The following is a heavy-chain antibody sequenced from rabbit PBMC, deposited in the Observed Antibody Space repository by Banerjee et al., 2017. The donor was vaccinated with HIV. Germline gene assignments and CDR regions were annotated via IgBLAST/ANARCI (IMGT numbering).Heavy chain of an antibody. J-gene: IGHJ6*01. Sequence: QSLEESGGDLLNPGASLLPTCSASAFFSSSNDYICCVRQAPGKGLGWISWIAGSSSGFTASANWARGRFAVSKTATTTVTLQMTRLTTADPATYFCARDASGSFSSYGMDLWGQGTLVTVS. CDR2: IAGSSSGFT. V-gene: IGHV1S40*01. D-gene: IGHD8-1*01. CDR3: ARDASGSFSSYGMDL. CDR1: AFFSSSNDY.